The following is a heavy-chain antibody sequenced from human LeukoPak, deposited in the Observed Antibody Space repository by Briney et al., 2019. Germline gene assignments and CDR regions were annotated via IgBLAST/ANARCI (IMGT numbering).Heavy chain of an antibody. V-gene: IGHV4-39*07. J-gene: IGHJ6*03. Sequence: SETLSLTCTVSGGSISSSSYYWGWIRQPPGKGLEWIGSIYYSGSTYYNPSLKSRVTISVDTSKNQFSLKLSSVTAADTAVYYCARVLSIAVAGTLPPSYYYMDVWGKGTTVTVSS. CDR2: IYYSGST. CDR1: GGSISSSSYY. D-gene: IGHD6-19*01. CDR3: ARVLSIAVAGTLPPSYYYMDV.